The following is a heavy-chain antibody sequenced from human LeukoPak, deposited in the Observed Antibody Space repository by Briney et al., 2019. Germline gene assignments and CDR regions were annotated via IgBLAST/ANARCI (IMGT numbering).Heavy chain of an antibody. V-gene: IGHV3-9*01. CDR3: ARASYYYDTSGLGAFDI. CDR1: GFTFDDHA. Sequence: GGSLRLSCAASGFTFDDHAMYWVRQAPGKGLEWVSGINWDGSRIVYADAVKGRFTIPRDSAKNSLYLQMNSLRTEDTALYYCARASYYYDTSGLGAFDIWGQGTLVTVSS. D-gene: IGHD3-22*01. J-gene: IGHJ3*02. CDR2: INWDGSRI.